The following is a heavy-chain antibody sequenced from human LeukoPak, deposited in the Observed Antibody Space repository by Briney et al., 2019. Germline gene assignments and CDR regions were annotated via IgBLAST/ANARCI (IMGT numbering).Heavy chain of an antibody. CDR3: AKDMGYSYGYGDY. CDR2: ISGSGGST. CDR1: GFVVDDYA. Sequence: GRSLRLSCAVYGFVVDDYAMHWVRQAPGKGLEWVSGISGSGGSTYYADSVKGRFTISRDNSKNTLYLQMNSLRAEDTAVYYCAKDMGYSYGYGDYWGQGTLVTVSS. J-gene: IGHJ4*02. V-gene: IGHV3-23*01. D-gene: IGHD5-18*01.